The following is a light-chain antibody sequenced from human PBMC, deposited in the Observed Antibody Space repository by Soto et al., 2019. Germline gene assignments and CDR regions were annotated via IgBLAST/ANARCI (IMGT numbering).Light chain of an antibody. CDR1: RSVLDSNEHNY. CDR2: LGS. V-gene: IGKV2-28*01. J-gene: IGKJ5*01. Sequence: DIVMTQSPLSLPVSPVEASSISCMSIRSVLDSNEHNYLDWYLQKPGQSPHLLIYLGSNRASGVPDTFSGSGPDTDFTLKISGMEAEDFAVYYCQQYGTPRSVTFGQGTRLEIK. CDR3: QQYGTPRSVT.